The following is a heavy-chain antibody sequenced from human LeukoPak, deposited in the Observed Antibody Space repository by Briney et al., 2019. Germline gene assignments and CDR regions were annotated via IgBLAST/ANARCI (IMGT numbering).Heavy chain of an antibody. D-gene: IGHD6-19*01. V-gene: IGHV3-7*01. CDR1: GFTFSSYW. Sequence: GGSLRLSCAASGFTFSSYWMSWVHQAPGKGLEWVANIKQDGSEKYYVDSVKGQFTISRDNAKNSLYLQMNSLRAEDTAVYYCARDVSGWAHYYFDYWGQGTLVTVSS. J-gene: IGHJ4*02. CDR2: IKQDGSEK. CDR3: ARDVSGWAHYYFDY.